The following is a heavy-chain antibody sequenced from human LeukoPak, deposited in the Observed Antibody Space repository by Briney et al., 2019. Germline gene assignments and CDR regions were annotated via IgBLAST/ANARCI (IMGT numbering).Heavy chain of an antibody. V-gene: IGHV1-18*01. D-gene: IGHD1-26*01. CDR1: GYTFTSYG. Sequence: GASVKVSCKASGYTFTSYGISWVRQAPGQGLEWMGWISAYNGNTNYAQKLQGRVTMTTDTSTSTAYMELRSLRSDDTAVYYCAREGSYSGSYYGNFDYWGQGTLVTVSS. CDR3: AREGSYSGSYYGNFDY. CDR2: ISAYNGNT. J-gene: IGHJ4*02.